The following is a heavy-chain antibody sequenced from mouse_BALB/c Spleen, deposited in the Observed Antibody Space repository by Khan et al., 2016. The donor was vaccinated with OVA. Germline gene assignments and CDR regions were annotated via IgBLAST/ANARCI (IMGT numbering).Heavy chain of an antibody. CDR3: ARGYSGTMDY. CDR1: GFTFSSFG. D-gene: IGHD2-12*01. J-gene: IGHJ4*01. V-gene: IGHV5-17*02. CDR2: ISSGSTTI. Sequence: EVQLVESGGGLVQPGGSRKLSCAASGFTFSSFGMHWVRQAPEKGLEWVAYISSGSTTIYYADTVKGRFTISRDNPKNTLFLQMTSIRSEDTAMYYCARGYSGTMDYWGQGTSVTVAS.